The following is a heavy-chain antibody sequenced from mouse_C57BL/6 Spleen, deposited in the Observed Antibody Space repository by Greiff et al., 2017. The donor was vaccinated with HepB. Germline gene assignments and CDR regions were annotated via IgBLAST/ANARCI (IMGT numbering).Heavy chain of an antibody. Sequence: QVQLQQSGAELVKPGASVKISCKASGYAFSSYWMNWVKQRPGKGLEWIGQIYPGDGDTNYNGKFKGKATLTADKSSSTAYMQLSSLTSEDSAVYLCARGVYGSSSYAMDYWGQGTSVTVSS. CDR1: GYAFSSYW. J-gene: IGHJ4*01. D-gene: IGHD1-1*01. V-gene: IGHV1-80*01. CDR2: IYPGDGDT. CDR3: ARGVYGSSSYAMDY.